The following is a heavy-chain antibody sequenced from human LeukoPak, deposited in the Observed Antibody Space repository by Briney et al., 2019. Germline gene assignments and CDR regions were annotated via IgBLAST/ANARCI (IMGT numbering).Heavy chain of an antibody. CDR3: AKRDSSSWYYFDY. Sequence: GGSLRLSCAASGFTFSSYAMSWVRQAPGKGLEWVSAISGSGGSTYYADSVKGRLTISRDNSKNTLYLQMNSLRAEDTAVYYCAKRDSSSWYYFDYWGQGTLVTVSS. J-gene: IGHJ4*02. CDR2: ISGSGGST. V-gene: IGHV3-23*01. D-gene: IGHD6-13*01. CDR1: GFTFSSYA.